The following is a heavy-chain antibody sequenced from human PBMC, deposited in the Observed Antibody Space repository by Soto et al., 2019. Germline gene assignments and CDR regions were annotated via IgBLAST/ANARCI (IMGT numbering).Heavy chain of an antibody. J-gene: IGHJ4*02. CDR1: GFTLSDHY. D-gene: IGHD1-26*01. Sequence: EVQLVESGGGLVQPGGSPRLSCAASGFTLSDHYMDWVRQAPGKRLEWVGRTKNKANRYTTEYAASVNGRFTISRDDSKNSLYLQMNSLKTEDTAVYYCARWVSGSPDNWGQGTLVTVSS. V-gene: IGHV3-72*01. CDR2: TKNKANRYTT. CDR3: ARWVSGSPDN.